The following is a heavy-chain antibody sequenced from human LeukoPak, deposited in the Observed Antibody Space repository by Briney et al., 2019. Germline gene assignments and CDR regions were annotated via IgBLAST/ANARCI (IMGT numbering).Heavy chain of an antibody. CDR2: IYSGGST. Sequence: GGSLRLSCAASGFTISSNYMSWVRQAPGKGLEWVSVIYSGGSTYYSDSVKGRFTISRDNSKNTLYLQMNSWRAEDTAVYYCAQSGGSGWYNHYWGQGTLVTVSS. V-gene: IGHV3-53*01. CDR1: GFTISSNY. J-gene: IGHJ4*02. CDR3: AQSGGSGWYNHY. D-gene: IGHD6-19*01.